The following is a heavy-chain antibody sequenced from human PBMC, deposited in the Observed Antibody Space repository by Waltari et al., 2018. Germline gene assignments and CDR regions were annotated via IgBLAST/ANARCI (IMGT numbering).Heavy chain of an antibody. D-gene: IGHD3-16*01. CDR1: GFPFRDYT. V-gene: IGHV3-23*01. CDR2: LTASGLM. Sequence: EMQLLESGGALVQPGGSLRLSCVASGFPFRDYTMNWVRPAPGKGLEWVAVLTASGLMDYGDSGKGRFIISRDNSKNTLYLEMFRLRVEDTATYYCAKDEGARLAPTFGMDAWGQGTTVIVSS. CDR3: AKDEGARLAPTFGMDA. J-gene: IGHJ6*02.